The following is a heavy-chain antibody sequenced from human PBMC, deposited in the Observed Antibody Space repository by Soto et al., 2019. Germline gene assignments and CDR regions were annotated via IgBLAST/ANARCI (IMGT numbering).Heavy chain of an antibody. CDR1: GYTLTELS. V-gene: IGHV1-24*01. CDR2: FDPEDGET. D-gene: IGHD6-19*01. J-gene: IGHJ3*02. Sequence: QVQLVQSGAEVKKPGASVKVSCKVSGYTLTELSMHWVRQAPGKGLEWMGGFDPEDGETSYAQKFQGRVTMTEDTSTETAYTELSSLRSEDKAVYYWATACHSSGWFGAFDIWGQGTMVSVS. CDR3: ATACHSSGWFGAFDI.